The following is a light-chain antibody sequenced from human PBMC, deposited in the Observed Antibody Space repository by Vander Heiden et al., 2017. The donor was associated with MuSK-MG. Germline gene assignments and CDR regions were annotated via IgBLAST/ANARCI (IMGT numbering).Light chain of an antibody. Sequence: EIVITHPPATLSLSPAERATLSCTASLGVSSNLDWYKHKPGQAPRLLIYGVSTMDTRIPARFTGSGYRKEFTLTISSPQWENFAVYYCQQSKDWPPLTFGQGTRLDIK. J-gene: IGKJ5*01. CDR1: LGVSSN. V-gene: IGKV3-15*01. CDR2: GVS. CDR3: QQSKDWPPLT.